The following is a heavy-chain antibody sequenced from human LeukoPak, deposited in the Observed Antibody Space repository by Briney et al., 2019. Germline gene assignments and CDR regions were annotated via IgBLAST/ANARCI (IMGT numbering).Heavy chain of an antibody. Sequence: SETLSLTCTVSGGSISSYYWSWIRQPPGKGLEWIGYIYYSGSTNYNPSLKSRVTISVDTSKNQFSLKLSSVTAADTAVYYCARLLGTRPGVAFDIWGQGTMVTVPS. J-gene: IGHJ3*02. CDR3: ARLLGTRPGVAFDI. CDR1: GGSISSYY. CDR2: IYYSGST. D-gene: IGHD2-2*01. V-gene: IGHV4-59*08.